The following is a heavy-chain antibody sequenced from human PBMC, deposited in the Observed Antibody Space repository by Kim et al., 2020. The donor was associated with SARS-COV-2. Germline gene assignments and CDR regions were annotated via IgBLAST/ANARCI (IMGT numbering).Heavy chain of an antibody. J-gene: IGHJ4*02. V-gene: IGHV3-23*01. CDR2: IGAGGGST. Sequence: GGSLRLSCAASGFTFSTYGMNWVRQPPGKGLEWVSTIGAGGGSTYYADSVKGRFTVSRDNSKNMLYLQMNSLRAEDTAMYYCVKVPLSGPTSAWGQGTLVTVSS. CDR3: VKVPLSGPTSA. D-gene: IGHD3-10*01. CDR1: GFTFSTYG.